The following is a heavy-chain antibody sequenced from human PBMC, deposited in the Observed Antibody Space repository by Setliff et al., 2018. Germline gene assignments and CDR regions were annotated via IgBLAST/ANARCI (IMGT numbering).Heavy chain of an antibody. CDR1: GGSFSGYY. V-gene: IGHV4-34*01. D-gene: IGHD3-3*01. Sequence: SETLSLTCAVYGGSFSGYYWGWIRQPPGKGLEWIGSIYYSGSTYYNPSLKSRVTISVDTSKNQFSLKLSSVTAADTAVYYCAREKGDPNYNFWSGYYLYYYYGMDVWGQGTTVTVSS. CDR2: IYYSGST. CDR3: AREKGDPNYNFWSGYYLYYYYGMDV. J-gene: IGHJ6*02.